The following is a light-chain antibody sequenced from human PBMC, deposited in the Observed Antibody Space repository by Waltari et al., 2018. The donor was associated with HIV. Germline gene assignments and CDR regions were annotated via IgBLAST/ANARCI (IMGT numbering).Light chain of an antibody. Sequence: DIVLTLSPATLSLSPGERATLSCGASQSVTRNYLAWYQQKPGLAPRLLIYDAASMATCIPDRFSGSGSGTDFTLTITRLEPEDFAVYYCQQYATSPTFGQGTNVEIK. CDR1: QSVTRNY. CDR3: QQYATSPT. V-gene: IGKV3D-20*01. CDR2: DAA. J-gene: IGKJ1*01.